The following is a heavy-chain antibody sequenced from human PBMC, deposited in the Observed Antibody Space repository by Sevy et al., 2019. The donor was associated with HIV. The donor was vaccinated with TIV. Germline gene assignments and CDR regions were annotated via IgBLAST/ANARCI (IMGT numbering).Heavy chain of an antibody. D-gene: IGHD1-26*01. CDR3: ARGVGLDC. CDR1: GFTFSPYW. V-gene: IGHV3-7*01. Sequence: GGSLRLSCAASGFTFSPYWMTWVRQAPGKGLEWVANIRPDGSDKYYVDSGKGRFTISRDNAKNSLYLQMNGLRADETVMYYCARGVGLDCWGQGALVTVSS. J-gene: IGHJ4*02. CDR2: IRPDGSDK.